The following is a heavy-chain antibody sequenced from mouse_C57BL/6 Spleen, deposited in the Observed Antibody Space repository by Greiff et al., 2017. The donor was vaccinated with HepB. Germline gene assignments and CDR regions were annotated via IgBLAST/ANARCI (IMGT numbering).Heavy chain of an antibody. CDR2: IHPNSGST. CDR1: GYTFTSYW. V-gene: IGHV1-64*01. Sequence: QVQLQQPGAELVKPGASVKLSCKASGYTFTSYWMHWVKQRPGQGLEWIGMIHPNSGSTNYNEKFKSKATLTVDKSSSKAYTQLSSLTSEDSAVYYCARRGNYGHWYFDVWGTGTTVTVSS. D-gene: IGHD1-1*02. CDR3: ARRGNYGHWYFDV. J-gene: IGHJ1*03.